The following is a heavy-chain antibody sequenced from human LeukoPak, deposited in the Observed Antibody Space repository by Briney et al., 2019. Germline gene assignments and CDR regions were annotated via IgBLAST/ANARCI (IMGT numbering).Heavy chain of an antibody. Sequence: GASVKVSCKASGYTFTSYDINWVRQATGQGLEWMGWMNPNSGNTGYAQKLQGRVTMNRNTSISTAYMELSSLRSEDTAVYYCARDGSGAGNYYYYYMDVWGKGTTVTVSS. CDR3: ARDGSGAGNYYYYYMDV. D-gene: IGHD3-10*01. J-gene: IGHJ6*03. CDR2: MNPNSGNT. V-gene: IGHV1-8*01. CDR1: GYTFTSYD.